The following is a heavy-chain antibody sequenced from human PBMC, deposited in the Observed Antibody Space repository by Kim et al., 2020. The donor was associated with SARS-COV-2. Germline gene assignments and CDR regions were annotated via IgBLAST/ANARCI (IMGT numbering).Heavy chain of an antibody. CDR2: IKSKLEGGAT. CDR1: GFTFSDAW. V-gene: IGHV3-15*01. D-gene: IGHD3-10*01. Sequence: GGSLRLSCAASGFTFSDAWMSWVRQAPGKGLEWVGHIKSKLEGGATDYSAPVKGRFSTSRDDSKNTLYLQLNSLTTEDTALYYCGTDAGTGFGEIRHWGQGTLVTVSS. J-gene: IGHJ4*02. CDR3: GTDAGTGFGEIRH.